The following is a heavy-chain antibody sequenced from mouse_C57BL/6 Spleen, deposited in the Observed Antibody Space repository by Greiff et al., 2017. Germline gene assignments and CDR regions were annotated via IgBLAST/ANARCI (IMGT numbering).Heavy chain of an antibody. CDR2: INPNNGGT. CDR1: GYTFTDYY. CDR3: ARGRGYYGIPWFAY. V-gene: IGHV1-26*01. Sequence: EVQLQQSGPELVKPGASVKISCKASGYTFTDYYMNWVKQSHGKSLEWIGDINPNNGGTSYNQKFKGKATLTVDKSSSTAYMELRSLTSEDSAVYYCARGRGYYGIPWFAYWGQGTLVTVSA. D-gene: IGHD2-1*01. J-gene: IGHJ3*01.